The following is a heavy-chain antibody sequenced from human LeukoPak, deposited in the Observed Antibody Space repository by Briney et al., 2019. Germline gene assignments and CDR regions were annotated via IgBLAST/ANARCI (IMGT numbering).Heavy chain of an antibody. CDR2: KKQDGNEE. J-gene: IGHJ4*02. CDR1: GFIFRNYW. D-gene: IGHD3-16*02. CDR3: ARVVWDTYRGSFDS. V-gene: IGHV3-7*01. Sequence: PGGSLRLSCAASGFIFRNYWMSWVRQAPGKGLEGVGNKKQDGNEENYVDSVKGRFSISRDSPKNSLYLQMNCLRLEDRAVYYCARVVWDTYRGSFDSWGQGTLVTVSS.